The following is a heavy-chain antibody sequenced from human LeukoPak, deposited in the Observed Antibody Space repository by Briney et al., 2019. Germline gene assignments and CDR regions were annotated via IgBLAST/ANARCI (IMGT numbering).Heavy chain of an antibody. CDR3: AKGVYGDFNWYFDL. J-gene: IGHJ2*01. D-gene: IGHD4-17*01. V-gene: IGHV3-30*18. Sequence: PGGSLRLSCAASGFSFSSYGMHWVRQAPGKGLEWVAVISNDGSNKYYADSVKGRFTISRDNSKNTLYLQMDSLRAEDTAVYYCAKGVYGDFNWYFDLWGRGTLVTVSS. CDR1: GFSFSSYG. CDR2: ISNDGSNK.